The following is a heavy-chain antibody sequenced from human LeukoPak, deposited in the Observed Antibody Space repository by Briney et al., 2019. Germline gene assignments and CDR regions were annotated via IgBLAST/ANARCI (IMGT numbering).Heavy chain of an antibody. CDR3: ARAGLITIFGVVTSCYFDY. CDR1: GYTFTSYG. CDR2: ISAYNGNT. Sequence: ASVTLSCTSSGYTFTSYGTRWVRQAPGQGLEWMGWISAYNGNTNYAQKLQGRVTMTTDTSTSTAYMELRSLRSDDTAVYYCARAGLITIFGVVTSCYFDYWGQGTLVTVSS. D-gene: IGHD3-3*01. V-gene: IGHV1-18*01. J-gene: IGHJ4*02.